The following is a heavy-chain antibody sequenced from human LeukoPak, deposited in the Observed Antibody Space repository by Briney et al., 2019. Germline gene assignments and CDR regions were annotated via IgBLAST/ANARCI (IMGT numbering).Heavy chain of an antibody. CDR3: AREGMATTSSGLVNYYYYMDV. CDR2: ISSSSSTI. J-gene: IGHJ6*03. CDR1: GFTFSSYS. D-gene: IGHD5-24*01. V-gene: IGHV3-48*04. Sequence: PGGSLRLSCAASGFTFSSYSMNWVRQAPGKGLEWVSYISSSSSTIYYADSVKGRFTISRDNAKNSLYLQMNSLRAEDTAVYYCAREGMATTSSGLVNYYYYMDVWGKGTTVTVSS.